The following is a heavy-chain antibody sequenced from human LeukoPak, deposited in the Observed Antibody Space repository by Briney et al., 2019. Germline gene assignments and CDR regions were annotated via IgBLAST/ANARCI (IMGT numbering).Heavy chain of an antibody. CDR2: ISGSGGST. CDR1: GFTFSSYA. D-gene: IGHD1-26*01. CDR3: ARPLSAYYYGMDV. J-gene: IGHJ6*02. V-gene: IGHV3-23*01. Sequence: GGSLRLSCAASGFTFSSYAMSWVRQAPGKGLEWVSAISGSGGSTYYADSVKGRFTISRDNSKNTLYLQMNSLRAEDTAVYYCARPLSAYYYGMDVSGQGTTVTVSS.